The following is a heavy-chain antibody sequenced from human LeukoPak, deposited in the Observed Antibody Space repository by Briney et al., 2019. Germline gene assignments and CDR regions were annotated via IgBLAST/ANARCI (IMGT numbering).Heavy chain of an antibody. J-gene: IGHJ4*02. CDR3: ARGSGVGATCIDY. Sequence: PGGSLRLSCAASGFTFSSYAMHWVRQAPGKGLEWVAVISYDGSNKYYADSVKGRFTISRDNSKNTLYMQMNSLRAEDTAVYYCARGSGVGATCIDYWGQGTLVTVSS. V-gene: IGHV3-30*04. D-gene: IGHD1-26*01. CDR1: GFTFSSYA. CDR2: ISYDGSNK.